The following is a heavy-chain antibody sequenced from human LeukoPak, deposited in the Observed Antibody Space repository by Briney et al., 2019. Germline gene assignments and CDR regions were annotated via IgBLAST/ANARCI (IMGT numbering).Heavy chain of an antibody. Sequence: PGGSLRLSCAASGLTFSSYWMHWVRQAPGKGLVWVSRINSDGSSTSYADSVKGRFTISRDNAKNTLYLQMNSLRAEDTAVYYCARVSLYYYGSGSYYRQYYFDYWGQGTLVTVSS. V-gene: IGHV3-74*01. CDR3: ARVSLYYYGSGSYYRQYYFDY. D-gene: IGHD3-10*01. CDR2: INSDGSST. CDR1: GLTFSSYW. J-gene: IGHJ4*02.